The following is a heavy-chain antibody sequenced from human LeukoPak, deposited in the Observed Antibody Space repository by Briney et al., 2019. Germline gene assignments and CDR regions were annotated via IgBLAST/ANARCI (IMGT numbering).Heavy chain of an antibody. CDR1: GFTFSSYS. J-gene: IGHJ4*02. D-gene: IGHD6-19*01. CDR3: ARGGIAVAGPYY. Sequence: GGSLRLSCAASGFTFSSYSMNWVRQAPGKGLEWVSSISSSSSYIYYAASVKGRFTISRDNAKNSLYLQMNSLRAEDTAVYYCARGGIAVAGPYYWGQGTLVTVSS. V-gene: IGHV3-21*01. CDR2: ISSSSSYI.